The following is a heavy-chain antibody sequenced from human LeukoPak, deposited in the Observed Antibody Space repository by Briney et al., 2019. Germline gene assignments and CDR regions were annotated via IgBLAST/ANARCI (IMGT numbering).Heavy chain of an antibody. Sequence: GRSLRLSCAASGFTFSSYVMHWVRQAPGKGLEWVAVISSDGSDKYYADSAKGRFTMSRDNSKKQLYLQMNSLRVEDTAVYYCAKGVRGVIAYYFDYWGQGTPVTVSS. J-gene: IGHJ4*02. CDR2: ISSDGSDK. D-gene: IGHD3-10*01. CDR3: AKGVRGVIAYYFDY. CDR1: GFTFSSYV. V-gene: IGHV3-30*18.